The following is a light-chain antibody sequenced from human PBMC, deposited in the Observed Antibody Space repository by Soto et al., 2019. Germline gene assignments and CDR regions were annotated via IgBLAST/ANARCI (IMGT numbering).Light chain of an antibody. V-gene: IGLV1-51*01. CDR3: EAWDSNLSGGV. CDR2: DND. J-gene: IGLJ3*02. Sequence: QSVLTQPPSVSAAPGQKVTVSCSGNRSNIGNNYVSWYQHLPGTAPKLLIYDNDKRPSGIPDRFSASKSGTSATLDITGLQTGDEADYYCEAWDSNLSGGVFSGGTKLTVL. CDR1: RSNIGNNY.